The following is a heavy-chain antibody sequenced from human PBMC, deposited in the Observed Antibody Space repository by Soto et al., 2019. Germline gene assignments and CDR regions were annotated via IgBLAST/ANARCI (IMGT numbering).Heavy chain of an antibody. V-gene: IGHV4-59*08. Sequence: SETLSLTCTVSGGSISSYYWSWIRQPPGKGLEWIGYIYYSGSTNYNPSLKSRVTISVDTSKNQFCLKLSSVTAADTAVYYCARHALGDFWSGGFDYWGQGTLVTVSS. CDR2: IYYSGST. J-gene: IGHJ4*02. CDR3: ARHALGDFWSGGFDY. D-gene: IGHD3-3*01. CDR1: GGSISSYY.